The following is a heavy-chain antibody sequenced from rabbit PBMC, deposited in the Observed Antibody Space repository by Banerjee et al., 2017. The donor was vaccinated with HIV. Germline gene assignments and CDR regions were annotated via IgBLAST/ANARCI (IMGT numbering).Heavy chain of an antibody. CDR3: ARGAGGVDYGYDL. Sequence: QSLEESGGGLVQPEGSLTLTCTASGFSFSSNYDMCWVRQAPGKGLEWIACIYAGSSGSTYYASWAKGRFTSSKISSTTVTLQMTSLTAADTATYFCARGAGGVDYGYDLWGPGTLVTVS. CDR1: GFSFSSNYD. D-gene: IGHD6-1*01. CDR2: IYAGSSGST. J-gene: IGHJ4*01. V-gene: IGHV1S40*01.